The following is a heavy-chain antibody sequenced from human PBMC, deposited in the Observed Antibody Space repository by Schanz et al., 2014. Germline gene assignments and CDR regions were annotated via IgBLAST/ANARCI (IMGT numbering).Heavy chain of an antibody. V-gene: IGHV3-11*04. Sequence: QLLESGGGLAQPGGSLRLACAASGFTFSDYYMTWIRQAPGKGLEWVSDISDSGDSTHYADSVKGRFTISRDNAKNSLYLQMNSLRAEDTAVYYCARDLNRCGGDCYSGWGQGTLVTVSS. D-gene: IGHD2-21*02. CDR1: GFTFSDYY. CDR3: ARDLNRCGGDCYSG. CDR2: ISDSGDST. J-gene: IGHJ4*02.